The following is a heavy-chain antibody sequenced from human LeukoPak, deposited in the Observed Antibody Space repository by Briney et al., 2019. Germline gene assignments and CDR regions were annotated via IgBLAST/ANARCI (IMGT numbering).Heavy chain of an antibody. Sequence: ASVKVSCKASGYTFTGYYMHWVRQAPGQGLEWMGWINPNSGGTNYAQKLQGRVTMTTDTSTSTAYMELRSLRSDDTAVYYCARVEVDNWNELDYWGQGTLVTVSS. CDR2: INPNSGGT. J-gene: IGHJ4*02. V-gene: IGHV1-2*02. CDR1: GYTFTGYY. CDR3: ARVEVDNWNELDY. D-gene: IGHD1-20*01.